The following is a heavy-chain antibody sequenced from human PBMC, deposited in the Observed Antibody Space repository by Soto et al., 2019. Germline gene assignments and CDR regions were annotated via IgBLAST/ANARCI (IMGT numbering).Heavy chain of an antibody. CDR2: IYSTGNT. V-gene: IGHV4-39*01. Sequence: SETLSLTCTVSVGSISSSSYYWGWIRQPPGKGLEWIGSIYSTGNTYYNPSLNSQVTISVDTSKNQFSLNVISVTAADTAVYYCRRSSRYSTDVWGQGTTVTVSS. J-gene: IGHJ6*02. CDR1: VGSISSSSYY. D-gene: IGHD6-13*01. CDR3: RRSSRYSTDV.